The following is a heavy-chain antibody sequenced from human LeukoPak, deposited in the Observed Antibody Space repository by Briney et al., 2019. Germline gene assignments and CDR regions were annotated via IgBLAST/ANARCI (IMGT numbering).Heavy chain of an antibody. V-gene: IGHV3-30*03. CDR2: ISYDGTEK. CDR3: ARDGHGVPLDY. CDR1: GFTFSAYG. Sequence: GGSLRLSCAASGFTFSAYGMHWVRQAPGKGLEWVAVISYDGTEKYYGDSVKGRFTISRDNSKNTLYLQMNSLRAEDTALYYCARDGHGVPLDYWGQGTLVTVSP. D-gene: IGHD4-17*01. J-gene: IGHJ4*02.